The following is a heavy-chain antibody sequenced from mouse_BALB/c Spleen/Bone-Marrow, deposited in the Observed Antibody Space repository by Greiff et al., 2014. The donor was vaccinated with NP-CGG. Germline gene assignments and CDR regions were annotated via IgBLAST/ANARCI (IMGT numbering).Heavy chain of an antibody. CDR3: GSTMIRNAMDY. Sequence: VQLQQSGAELVKPGASVKLSCTASGFNIKDTYMHWVKQRPEQGLEWIGRIDPANGNTKYDPKFQGKATITANSSSNTAYLQQRSMLSADNAVDYCGSTMIRNAMDYWGQGTSVTVSS. J-gene: IGHJ4*01. CDR2: IDPANGNT. CDR1: GFNIKDTY. V-gene: IGHV14-3*02. D-gene: IGHD2-4*01.